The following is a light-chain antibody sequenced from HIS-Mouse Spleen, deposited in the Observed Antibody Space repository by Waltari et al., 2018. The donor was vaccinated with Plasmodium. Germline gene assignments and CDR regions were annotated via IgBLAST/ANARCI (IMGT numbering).Light chain of an antibody. Sequence: EIVLTQSPGTLSLSPGERATLSCRASQSVSSSYLAWYQQKPGQAPRLLIYGASSRATGIPDRFSGMGSGTDFTLTISRLEPEDFAVYYCQQYGSSPPYTFGQGTKLEIK. V-gene: IGKV3-20*01. CDR1: QSVSSSY. J-gene: IGKJ2*01. CDR2: GAS. CDR3: QQYGSSPPYT.